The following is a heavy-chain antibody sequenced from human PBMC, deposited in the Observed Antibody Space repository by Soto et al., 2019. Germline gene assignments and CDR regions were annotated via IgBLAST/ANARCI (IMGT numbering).Heavy chain of an antibody. CDR2: IKSNTDGGTT. D-gene: IGHD3-3*01. Sequence: GGSLRLSCAASGFTFSNAWMSWVRQAPGKGLEWVGRIKSNTDGGTTDYAAPVKGRFTISRDDSKNTLYLQMNSLKTEDTAVYYCTVGKAYYDFWSGYPDYFDYWGQGTLVTVSS. J-gene: IGHJ4*02. V-gene: IGHV3-15*01. CDR1: GFTFSNAW. CDR3: TVGKAYYDFWSGYPDYFDY.